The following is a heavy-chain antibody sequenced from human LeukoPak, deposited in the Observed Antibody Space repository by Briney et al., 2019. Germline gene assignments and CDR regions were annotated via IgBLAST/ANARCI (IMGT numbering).Heavy chain of an antibody. CDR2: ISYDGSNK. CDR3: ARDRPEEGVAAGQYYYYYYMDV. Sequence: GGSLRLSCAASGFTFSSYAMHWVRQAPGKGLEWVAVISYDGSNKYYADSVKGRFTISRDNSKNTLYLQMNSLRAEDTAVYYCARDRPEEGVAAGQYYYYYYMDVWGKGTTVTISS. D-gene: IGHD6-13*01. J-gene: IGHJ6*03. CDR1: GFTFSSYA. V-gene: IGHV3-30*04.